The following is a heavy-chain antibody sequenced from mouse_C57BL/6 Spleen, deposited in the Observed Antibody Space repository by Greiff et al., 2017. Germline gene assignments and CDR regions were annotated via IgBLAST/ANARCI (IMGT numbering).Heavy chain of an antibody. CDR3: ASPRVLGYDEGGYAMDY. CDR1: GYTFTSYW. D-gene: IGHD2-2*01. J-gene: IGHJ4*01. V-gene: IGHV1-74*01. Sequence: VQLQQPGAELVKPGASVKVSCKASGYTFTSYWMHWVKQRPGQGLEWIGRIHPSDSDTNYNQKFKGKATLTVDKSSSTAYMQLSSLTSEDSAVYYCASPRVLGYDEGGYAMDYWGQGTSVTVAS. CDR2: IHPSDSDT.